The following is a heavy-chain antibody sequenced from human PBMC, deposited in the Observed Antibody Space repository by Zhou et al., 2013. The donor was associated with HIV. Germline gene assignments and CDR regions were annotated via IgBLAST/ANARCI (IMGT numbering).Heavy chain of an antibody. V-gene: IGHV1-69*04. D-gene: IGHD2-8*02. CDR3: ARDPREYCTGGVCLNYYYYMDV. Sequence: QVQLVQSGAEVKKPGSSVKVSCKASGGTFSSYAISWVRQAPGQGLEWMGRIIPILGIANYAQKFQGRVTITADKSTSTAYMELSSLRSEDTAVYYCARDPREYCTGGVCLNYYYYMDVWGKGTTVTVSS. CDR1: GGTFSSYA. CDR2: IIPILGIA. J-gene: IGHJ6*03.